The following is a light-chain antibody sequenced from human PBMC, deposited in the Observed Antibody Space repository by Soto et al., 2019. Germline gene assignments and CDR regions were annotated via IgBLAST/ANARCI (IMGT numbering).Light chain of an antibody. V-gene: IGKV3-20*01. CDR3: QQLGSAWT. J-gene: IGKJ1*01. CDR1: QSVSSNY. Sequence: DIVLTQSPGTLSLSAGERATLSCRATQSVSSNYLACYQQKPGQAPRLLIYGTSSRATGIPDRFSGSGSGTDFTLTISRLEPEDFAVYYCQQLGSAWTFGQGTKVDIK. CDR2: GTS.